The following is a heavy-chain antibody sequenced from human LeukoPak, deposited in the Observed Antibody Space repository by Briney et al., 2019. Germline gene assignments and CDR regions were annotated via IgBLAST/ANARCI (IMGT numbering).Heavy chain of an antibody. CDR3: ARDPYSMSGGALTGAFDI. D-gene: IGHD2-15*01. Sequence: PSETLSLTCTVSGGSISSGGYYWSWIRQHPGKGLEWIGYIYYSGSTYYNPSLKSRVTISVDTSKNQFSLKLSSVTAADTAVYYCARDPYSMSGGALTGAFDIWGQGTMVTVSS. J-gene: IGHJ3*02. CDR2: IYYSGST. CDR1: GGSISSGGYY. V-gene: IGHV4-31*03.